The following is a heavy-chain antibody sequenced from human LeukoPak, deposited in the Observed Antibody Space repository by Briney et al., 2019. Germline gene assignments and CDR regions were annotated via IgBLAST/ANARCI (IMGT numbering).Heavy chain of an antibody. J-gene: IGHJ3*02. D-gene: IGHD2-2*01. V-gene: IGHV4-59*01. CDR1: GGSISSYY. CDR2: IYYSGST. Sequence: SETLSLTCTVSGGSISSYYWSWIRQPPGKGLEWIGYIYYSGSTNYNPSLKSRVTISVDTSKNQSSLKLSSVTAADTAVYYCARGQLGYCSSTSCESYDAFDIWGQGTMVTVSS. CDR3: ARGQLGYCSSTSCESYDAFDI.